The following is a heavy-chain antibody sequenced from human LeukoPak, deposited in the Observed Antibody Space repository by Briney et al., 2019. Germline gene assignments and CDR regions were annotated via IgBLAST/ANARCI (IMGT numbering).Heavy chain of an antibody. V-gene: IGHV1-24*01. CDR2: FDPEEGEA. Sequence: EASVKVSCKVSGYSLTELSFHWVRQAPGGGLEWVGGFDPEEGEAVYARKFQGRVTMTEDTSTGTAYMELSSLTSEDSAVYFCATGYCSSSKCFDYYYMDVWGKGTTVTVSS. CDR3: ATGYCSSSKCFDYYYMDV. CDR1: GYSLTELS. D-gene: IGHD2-2*01. J-gene: IGHJ6*03.